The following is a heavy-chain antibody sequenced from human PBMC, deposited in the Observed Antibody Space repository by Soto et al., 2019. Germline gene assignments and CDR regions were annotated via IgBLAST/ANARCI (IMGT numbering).Heavy chain of an antibody. J-gene: IGHJ4*02. CDR3: ARRLQWQLRPLDS. CDR1: GFTFSDYY. D-gene: IGHD6-19*01. CDR2: INTLSSAI. Sequence: QVDLMESGGGLVKPGGTLRLSCAGSGFTFSDYYMTWLRQAPGKGLEWVSYINTLSSAIYYADSVKGRFTISRDNAKNSPFLQSNSLRAEDTAVYYCARRLQWQLRPLDSWGRGTLVTVSS. V-gene: IGHV3-11*01.